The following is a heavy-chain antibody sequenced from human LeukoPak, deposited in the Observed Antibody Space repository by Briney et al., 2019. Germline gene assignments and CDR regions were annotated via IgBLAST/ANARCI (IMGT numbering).Heavy chain of an antibody. CDR3: ARVALAARRGWFDP. D-gene: IGHD6-6*01. V-gene: IGHV1-2*02. CDR2: INPNSGGT. CDR1: GYTFTGYY. J-gene: IGHJ5*02. Sequence: VSVKVSCKASGYTFTGYYMHWVRQAPGQGLEWMGWINPNSGGTNYAQKFQGRVTMTRDTSISTAYMELSRLRSDDTAVYYCARVALAARRGWFDPWGQGTLVTVSS.